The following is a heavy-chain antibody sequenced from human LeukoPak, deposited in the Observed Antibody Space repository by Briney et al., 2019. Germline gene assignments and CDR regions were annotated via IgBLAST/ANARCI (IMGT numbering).Heavy chain of an antibody. CDR2: ISYIWST. CDR1: DDSFSSHY. V-gene: IGHV4-59*11. Sequence: SETLSLTCAVSDDSFSSHYWTWIRQPPGKGLEGIGYISYIWSTNYNPSLKRRVTISIDTSKNQFSLKLSSVTAADTAVYYCARDLVTVTKGFDIWGQGTMVSVSS. CDR3: ARDLVTVTKGFDI. D-gene: IGHD4-17*01. J-gene: IGHJ3*02.